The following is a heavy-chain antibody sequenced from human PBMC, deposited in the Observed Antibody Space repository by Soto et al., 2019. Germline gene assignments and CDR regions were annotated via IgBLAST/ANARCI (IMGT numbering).Heavy chain of an antibody. D-gene: IGHD1-26*01. CDR3: ATGRTRSFDY. J-gene: IGHJ4*02. V-gene: IGHV4-30-2*01. CDR2: IYHSGST. Sequence: SETLSLTCAVSGGSISSGGYSWSWIRQPPGKGLEWIGYIYHSGSTYYNPSLKSRVTISVDRSKNQFSLKLSSVTAADTAVHYCATGRTRSFDYWGQGTLVTVSS. CDR1: GGSISSGGYS.